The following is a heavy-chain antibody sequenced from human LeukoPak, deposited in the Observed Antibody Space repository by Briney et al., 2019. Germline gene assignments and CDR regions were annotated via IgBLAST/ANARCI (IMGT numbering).Heavy chain of an antibody. D-gene: IGHD4-17*01. CDR3: ARGSIVHDYGTGYYYYYMDV. Sequence: SETLSLTCTVSGGSISSSSYYWGWIRQPPGKGLEWIGSIYYSGSTNYNPSLKSRVTISVDTSKNQFSLKLSSVTAADTAVYYCARGSIVHDYGTGYYYYYMDVWGKGTTVTVSS. J-gene: IGHJ6*03. CDR2: IYYSGST. CDR1: GGSISSSSYY. V-gene: IGHV4-39*07.